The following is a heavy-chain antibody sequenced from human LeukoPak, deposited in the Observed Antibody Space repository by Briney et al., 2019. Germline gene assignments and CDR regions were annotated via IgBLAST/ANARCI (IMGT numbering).Heavy chain of an antibody. D-gene: IGHD1-26*01. J-gene: IGHJ4*02. CDR3: ARGGEPKWELLYQDH. Sequence: ASVKVSCKASGYIFVDFYIYWVRQAPGQGLEWMGWINPNSGGTNSAQKFQGKVTLTRDTSITTAFMELNSLKSDDTAVYYCARGGEPKWELLYQDHWGQGTLVTVSS. CDR2: INPNSGGT. V-gene: IGHV1-2*02. CDR1: GYIFVDFY.